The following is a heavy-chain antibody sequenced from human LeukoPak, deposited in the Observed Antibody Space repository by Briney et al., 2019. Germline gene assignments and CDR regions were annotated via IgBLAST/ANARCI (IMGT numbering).Heavy chain of an antibody. CDR3: ARGAAMAGTYYFDY. D-gene: IGHD5-18*01. Sequence: PGGSLGLSCAASGFTFSSYAMHWVRQAPGKGLEWVAVISYDGSNKYYADSVKGRFTISRDNPKNTLYLQMNSLRAEDTAVYYCARGAAMAGTYYFDYWGQGTLVTVSS. V-gene: IGHV3-30-3*01. CDR1: GFTFSSYA. CDR2: ISYDGSNK. J-gene: IGHJ4*02.